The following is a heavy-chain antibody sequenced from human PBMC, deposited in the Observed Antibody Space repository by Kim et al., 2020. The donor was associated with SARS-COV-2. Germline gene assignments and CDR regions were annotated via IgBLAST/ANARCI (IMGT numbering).Heavy chain of an antibody. D-gene: IGHD3-22*01. CDR3: ARDLTTMMDY. J-gene: IGHJ4*02. CDR2: YI. V-gene: IGHV3-21*01. Sequence: YIYYADSVKGRFTISRDNAKNSLYLQMNSLRAEDTAVYYCARDLTTMMDYWGQGTLVTVSS.